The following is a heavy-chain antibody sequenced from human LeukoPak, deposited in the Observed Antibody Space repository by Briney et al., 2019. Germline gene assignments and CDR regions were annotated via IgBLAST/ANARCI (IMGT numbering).Heavy chain of an antibody. V-gene: IGHV1-69*04. CDR2: IIPILGIA. D-gene: IGHD6-19*01. CDR3: AREIAVAGTRYFDY. CDR1: GGTFSSYA. Sequence: SVKVSCKASGGTFSSYAISWVRQAPGQGLEWMGRIIPILGIANYAQKFQGRVTITADKSTSTAYMELSSLRSEDTAVYYCAREIAVAGTRYFDYWGQGTLVTVSS. J-gene: IGHJ4*02.